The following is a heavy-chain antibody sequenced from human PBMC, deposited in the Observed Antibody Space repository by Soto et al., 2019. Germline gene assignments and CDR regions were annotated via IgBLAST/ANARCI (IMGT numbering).Heavy chain of an antibody. CDR3: ARESKVYSGYSYGYLDY. CDR1: GGTFSSYA. V-gene: IGHV1-69*13. D-gene: IGHD5-18*01. J-gene: IGHJ4*02. Sequence: SVKVSCKASGGTFSSYAISWVRQAPGQGLEWMGGIIPICGTANYAQKFQGRVTITADESTSTAYMELSSLRSEDTAVYYCARESKVYSGYSYGYLDYWGQGTLVTVSS. CDR2: IIPICGTA.